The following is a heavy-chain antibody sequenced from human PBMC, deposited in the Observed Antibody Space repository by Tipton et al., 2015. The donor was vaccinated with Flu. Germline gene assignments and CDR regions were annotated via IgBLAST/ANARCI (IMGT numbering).Heavy chain of an antibody. J-gene: IGHJ6*02. Sequence: TLSLTCSVSGDSIGSPYFWGWIRQPPGKGLEWIGNVHQAGTYYNPSLRSRVTISLDRPKNQFSLRLTSVTAADTAVYYCASPTQDFWSGYYPPYGMDVWGQGTTVTVSS. CDR1: GDSIGSPYF. CDR2: VHQAGT. V-gene: IGHV4-38-2*01. CDR3: ASPTQDFWSGYYPPYGMDV. D-gene: IGHD3-3*01.